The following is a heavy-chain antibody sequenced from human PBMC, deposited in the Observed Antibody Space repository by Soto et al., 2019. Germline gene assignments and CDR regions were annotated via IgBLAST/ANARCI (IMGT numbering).Heavy chain of an antibody. CDR3: ARHADGYNNYYFAD. V-gene: IGHV5-51*01. J-gene: IGHJ4*02. CDR1: GYSFTNYW. D-gene: IGHD5-18*01. CDR2: IYPGDSDI. Sequence: PGESLKISCQVSGYSFTNYWLGWVRQMPGKGLEWMGIIYPGDSDIRYSPSFQGQATISADKSISTAYLQWSSLKASDTAMYYCARHADGYNNYYFADWGQGTLVTVSS.